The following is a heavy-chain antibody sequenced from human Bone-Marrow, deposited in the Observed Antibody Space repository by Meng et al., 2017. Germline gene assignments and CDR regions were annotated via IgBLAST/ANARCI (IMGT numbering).Heavy chain of an antibody. J-gene: IGHJ2*01. D-gene: IGHD3-10*01. CDR1: GFTFSSYW. CDR3: AKDPGGYWYFDL. Sequence: GESLKISCAASGFTFSSYWMSWVRQAPGKGLEWVANIKQDGSEKYYVDSVKGRFTISRDNAKNSLYLQMNSLRAEDTALYYCAKDPGGYWYFDLWGRGTLVTVSS. CDR2: IKQDGSEK. V-gene: IGHV3-7*03.